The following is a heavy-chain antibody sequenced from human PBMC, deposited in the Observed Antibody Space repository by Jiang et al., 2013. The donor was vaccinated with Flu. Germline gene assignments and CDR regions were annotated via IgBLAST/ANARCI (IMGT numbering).Heavy chain of an antibody. J-gene: IGHJ4*02. V-gene: IGHV4-39*07. Sequence: LLKPSETLSLTCTVSGGSISSSSYYWGWIRQPPGKGLEWIGSIYYSGSTYYNPSLKSRVTISVDTPKNQFSLKLSSVTAADTAVYYCARVGTVVIQQDYYFDYWGQGTLVTVSS. CDR2: IYYSGST. CDR3: ARVGTVVIQQDYYFDY. D-gene: IGHD4-23*01. CDR1: GGSISSSSYY.